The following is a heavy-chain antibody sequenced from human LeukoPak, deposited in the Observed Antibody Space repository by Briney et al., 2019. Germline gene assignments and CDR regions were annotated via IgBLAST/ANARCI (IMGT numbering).Heavy chain of an antibody. CDR2: ISWNSGSI. J-gene: IGHJ3*02. D-gene: IGHD3-9*01. V-gene: IGHV3-9*03. Sequence: GRSLRLSCAASGFTFDDYAMHWVRQAPGKGLERVSGISWNSGSIGYANSVKGRFTISRDNAKNSLYLQMNSLRAEDMALYYCAKDWNYDILTGGASDIWGQGTMVTVSS. CDR3: AKDWNYDILTGGASDI. CDR1: GFTFDDYA.